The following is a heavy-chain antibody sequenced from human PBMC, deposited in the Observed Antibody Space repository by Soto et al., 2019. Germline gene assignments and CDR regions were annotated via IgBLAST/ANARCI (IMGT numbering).Heavy chain of an antibody. CDR3: VKGKYSSSGLLDWFDP. Sequence: GGSLRLSCSGSGFTFSSYAMHWVRQAPGKGLEYASAISSNGGSTYYADSVKGRFTISRDNPKETLYLQMTSLRVEDTAVYYCVKGKYSSSGLLDWFDPWGQGTVVTVSS. J-gene: IGHJ5*01. CDR1: GFTFSSYA. V-gene: IGHV3-64D*06. CDR2: ISSNGGST. D-gene: IGHD6-6*01.